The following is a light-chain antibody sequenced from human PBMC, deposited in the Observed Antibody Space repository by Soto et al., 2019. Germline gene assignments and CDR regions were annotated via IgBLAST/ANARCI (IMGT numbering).Light chain of an antibody. CDR1: QSVSSY. J-gene: IGKJ4*01. V-gene: IGKV3-11*01. Sequence: ESVSTQVLAVLFLSTGERAPLPCRASQSVSSYLAWYQQKPGQAPRLLIYDASNRATGIPARFSGSGSGTDFTLTISSLEPEDFAVYYCQQRSNWLTFGGGTKVDIK. CDR3: QQRSNWLT. CDR2: DAS.